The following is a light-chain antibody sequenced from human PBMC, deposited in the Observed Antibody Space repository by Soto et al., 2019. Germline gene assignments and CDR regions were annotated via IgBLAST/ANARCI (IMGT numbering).Light chain of an antibody. Sequence: EIVLTQSPGTLSLSPGERATLSCRASQSVSFNYVAWYQQKPGQAPRLLVHGASTRVTGIPDRFTGSGSETDVTLTISRREPEDFAVYFCQQYGTTPRTFGQGTKVEVK. CDR1: QSVSFNY. CDR2: GAS. CDR3: QQYGTTPRT. J-gene: IGKJ1*01. V-gene: IGKV3-20*01.